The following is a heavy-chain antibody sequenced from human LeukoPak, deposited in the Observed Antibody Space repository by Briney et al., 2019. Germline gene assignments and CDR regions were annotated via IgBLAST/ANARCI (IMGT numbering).Heavy chain of an antibody. CDR3: ARAPRGWLVKNFFDY. CDR2: VKQDGSEK. V-gene: IGHV3-7*01. Sequence: QPGGSLRLSCAASGFTFSSYWMSWVRQAPGKGLEWVANVKQDGSEKYYVDSVKGRLTISRDNAKNSLYLQMNSLTVEDTAVYYCARAPRGWLVKNFFDYWGQGTLVIVSS. CDR1: GFTFSSYW. D-gene: IGHD6-19*01. J-gene: IGHJ4*02.